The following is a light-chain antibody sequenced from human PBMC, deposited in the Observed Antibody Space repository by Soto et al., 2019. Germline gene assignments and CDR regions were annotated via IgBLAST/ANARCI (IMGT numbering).Light chain of an antibody. V-gene: IGLV1-44*01. CDR1: RSNIGSNS. CDR2: SNN. J-gene: IGLJ1*01. CDR3: QSYDSSLSVYV. Sequence: QSVLTQPPSASGTPGQRVTISCSGDRSNIGSNSVNWYQQLPGTAPKLLIYSNNQRPSGVPDRFSGSKSGTSASLAISGLQSEDEADYYCQSYDSSLSVYVFGTGTKLTVL.